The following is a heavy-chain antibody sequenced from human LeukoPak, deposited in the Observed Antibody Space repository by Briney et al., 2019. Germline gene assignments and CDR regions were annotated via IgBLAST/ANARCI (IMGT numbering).Heavy chain of an antibody. CDR2: ISGSGGST. J-gene: IGHJ4*02. Sequence: GGSLRLSCAASGFTFSSYAMSWVRQAPGKGLEWVSAISGSGGSTYYADSVKGRLTISRDNSKNPLYVQMNSLRAEDTAVYYCAKRRSSSSWAVDYWGQGTLVTVSS. D-gene: IGHD6-6*01. CDR1: GFTFSSYA. CDR3: AKRRSSSSWAVDY. V-gene: IGHV3-23*01.